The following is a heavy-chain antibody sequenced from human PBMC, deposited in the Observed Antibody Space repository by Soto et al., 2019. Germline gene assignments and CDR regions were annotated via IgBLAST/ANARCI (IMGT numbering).Heavy chain of an antibody. Sequence: GGSLRLSCAASGFTFSSYWMSWVRQAPGKGLEWVANIKQDGSEKYYVDSGKGRLTISGDNAKNSLYLQMNSLRAEDTAVYYCARVLWFGEFYYYYYYMDVWGKGTTVTVSS. J-gene: IGHJ6*03. CDR2: IKQDGSEK. D-gene: IGHD3-10*01. CDR1: GFTFSSYW. V-gene: IGHV3-7*04. CDR3: ARVLWFGEFYYYYYYMDV.